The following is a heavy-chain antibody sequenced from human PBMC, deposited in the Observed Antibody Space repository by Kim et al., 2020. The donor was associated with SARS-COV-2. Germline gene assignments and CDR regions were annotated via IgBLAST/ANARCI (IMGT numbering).Heavy chain of an antibody. V-gene: IGHV4-34*01. D-gene: IGHD3-9*01. J-gene: IGHJ3*02. CDR2: INHSGST. CDR3: ARETSPDVSYYDILTGYRNDAFDI. Sequence: SETLSLTCAVYGGSFSGYYWSWIRQPPGKGLEWIGEINHSGSTNYNPSLKSRVTISVDTSKNQFSLKLSSVTAADTAVYYCARETSPDVSYYDILTGYRNDAFDIWGQGTMVTVSS. CDR1: GGSFSGYY.